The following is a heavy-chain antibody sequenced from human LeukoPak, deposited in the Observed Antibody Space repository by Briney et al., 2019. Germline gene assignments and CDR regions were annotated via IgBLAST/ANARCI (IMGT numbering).Heavy chain of an antibody. Sequence: GGSLRLSCAASGLTFSSYAMTWVRQAPGKGLEWVSTITSSGGSTYYADSVKGRFTISRDNFKNTLYLQMNSLRAEDTAVYYCAKDGGLEWLTNFDYWGQGTLVTVSS. D-gene: IGHD3-3*01. CDR3: AKDGGLEWLTNFDY. CDR1: GLTFSSYA. J-gene: IGHJ4*02. V-gene: IGHV3-23*01. CDR2: ITSSGGST.